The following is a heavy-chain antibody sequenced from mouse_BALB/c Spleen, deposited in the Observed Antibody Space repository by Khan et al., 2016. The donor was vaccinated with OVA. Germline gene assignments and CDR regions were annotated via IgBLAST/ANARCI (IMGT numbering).Heavy chain of an antibody. Sequence: QVQLQQSGPGLVAPSQSLSITCTVSGFSLSRYNIHWVRQPPGKGLEWLGMIWGGGTTDYNSTLNSRLSISKDNSKSQVFLEMNSLQTEDTAMYYCARAYYRYGGYYAMDYWGQGTSVTVSS. CDR3: ARAYYRYGGYYAMDY. D-gene: IGHD2-14*01. CDR1: GFSLSRYN. V-gene: IGHV2-6-4*01. CDR2: IWGGGTT. J-gene: IGHJ4*01.